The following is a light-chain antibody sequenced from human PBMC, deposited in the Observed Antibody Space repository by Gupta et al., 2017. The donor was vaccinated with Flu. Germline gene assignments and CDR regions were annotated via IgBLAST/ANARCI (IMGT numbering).Light chain of an antibody. V-gene: IGLV3-25*02. CDR1: ALPKQY. J-gene: IGLJ2*01. CDR3: QSADSSGNVV. Sequence: SFELTQPPSVSVPPGQTARITCSGDALPKQYAYWYHQKPGQAPVLVIYKDTERPSGIPERFSGSGSGTTVTLTISGVQAEDEADYYCQSADSSGNVVFGGGTKLTVL. CDR2: KDT.